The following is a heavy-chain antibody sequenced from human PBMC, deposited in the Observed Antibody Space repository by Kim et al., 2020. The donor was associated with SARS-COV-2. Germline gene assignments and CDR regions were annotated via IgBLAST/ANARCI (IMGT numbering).Heavy chain of an antibody. V-gene: IGHV3-33*01. CDR3: ARDKNTGYIDF. CDR1: GFTFSRSG. J-gene: IGHJ4*02. D-gene: IGHD2-8*02. CDR2: IWFDGSKQ. Sequence: GGSLRLSCAASGFTFSRSGMHWVRQAPGKGLEWVAIIWFDGSKQYYEDSVRGRFIISRDNSNNMLYLQMSSLRAEDTAVYYCARDKNTGYIDFWGQGTLVTVSS.